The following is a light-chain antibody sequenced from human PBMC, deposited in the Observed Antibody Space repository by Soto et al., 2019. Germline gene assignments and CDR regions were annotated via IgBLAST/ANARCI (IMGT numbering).Light chain of an antibody. CDR3: QQRSATPIT. J-gene: IGKJ5*01. CDR2: DAS. CDR1: QSVSSY. V-gene: IGKV3-11*01. Sequence: EIVLTQSPATLSLSPGERATLSCRASQSVSSYLAWYQQKAGQAPRRIIYDASNRATGIPARFSGSGSGKDFTLTISSLEPEDFAVYYCQQRSATPITFGHGTRLEIK.